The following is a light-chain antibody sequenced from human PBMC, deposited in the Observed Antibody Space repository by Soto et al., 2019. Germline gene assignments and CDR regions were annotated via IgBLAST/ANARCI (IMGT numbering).Light chain of an antibody. Sequence: QSALTQPASVSGSPGQSITISCTGTSSDVGSYNLVPWYQQHPGKAPKLMIYEGSKRPSGVSNRFSGSKSGNTASLTISGLQAEDEADYYCCSYAGSSAYVFGTGTKGTVL. V-gene: IGLV2-23*01. CDR2: EGS. CDR3: CSYAGSSAYV. CDR1: SSDVGSYNL. J-gene: IGLJ1*01.